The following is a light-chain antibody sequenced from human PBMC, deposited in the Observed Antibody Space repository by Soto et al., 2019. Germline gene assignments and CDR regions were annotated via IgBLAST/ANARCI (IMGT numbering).Light chain of an antibody. V-gene: IGKV3-20*01. CDR2: GAS. CDR3: QQYVSSPPYT. CDR1: QSVSSSY. J-gene: IGKJ2*01. Sequence: EIVLTQSPGTLSLSPGERATLSCRASQSVSSSYLAWYQQKPGQAPRLLIYGASSRATGIPDRFSGSGSGTDFTLTISRLEPEDFAVYYCQQYVSSPPYTFCQGTKLEIE.